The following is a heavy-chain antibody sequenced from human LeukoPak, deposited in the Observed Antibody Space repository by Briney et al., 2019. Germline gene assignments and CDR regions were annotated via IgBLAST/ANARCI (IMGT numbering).Heavy chain of an antibody. CDR2: INSDGSST. CDR3: ARGLLEYQLLSLHYYYGMDV. D-gene: IGHD2-2*01. CDR1: GFTFSSYW. J-gene: IGHJ6*02. Sequence: GGSLRLSCAASGFTFSSYWMHWVRQAPGKGLVWVSRINSDGSSTSYADSVKGRFTISRDNAKNTLYLQMNSLRAEDTAVYYCARGLLEYQLLSLHYYYGMDVWGQGTTVTASS. V-gene: IGHV3-74*01.